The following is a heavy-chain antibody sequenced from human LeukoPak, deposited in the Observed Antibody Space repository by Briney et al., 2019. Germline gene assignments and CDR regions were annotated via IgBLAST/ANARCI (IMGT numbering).Heavy chain of an antibody. D-gene: IGHD6-13*01. CDR2: IYPGDSDT. V-gene: IGHV5-51*01. CDR1: GYSFTSYW. J-gene: IGHJ5*02. Sequence: GESLKISCKGSGYSFTSYWIGWVRQMPGKGLEWMGIIYPGDSDTRYSPSFQGQVTISADKSISTAYLQWSSLKASDTAMYYYARVPRAAFNWFDPWGQGTLVTVSS. CDR3: ARVPRAAFNWFDP.